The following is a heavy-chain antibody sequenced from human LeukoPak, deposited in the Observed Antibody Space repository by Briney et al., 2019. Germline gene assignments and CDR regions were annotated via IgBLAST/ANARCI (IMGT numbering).Heavy chain of an antibody. CDR2: TYYRSKWYN. D-gene: IGHD5-24*01. Sequence: SQTLSLTCALSGDTVSSNSAAWNWIRQSPSRGLEWLGRTYYRSKWYNDYAVSVKSRVTINPDTSKNQFSLQVNSVTPDDTAVYYCARFAEMATGYDYCGEGTLVTVSS. V-gene: IGHV6-1*01. CDR1: GDTVSSNSAA. J-gene: IGHJ4*02. CDR3: ARFAEMATGYDY.